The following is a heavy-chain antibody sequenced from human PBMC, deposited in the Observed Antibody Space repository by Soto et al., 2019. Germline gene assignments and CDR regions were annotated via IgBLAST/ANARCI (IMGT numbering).Heavy chain of an antibody. CDR2: IYYSGNT. CDR3: ARSRDWGSFDL. J-gene: IGHJ4*02. D-gene: IGHD7-27*01. V-gene: IGHV4-59*01. CDR1: GGSITNYY. Sequence: QVHLQESGPGLVKPSETLSLTCNVSGGSITNYYWTWIRQPPGKGLEWIGNIYYSGNTNYNPSLNSRVSISIGTSKGHFSLRLSSVTAADTAIYYCARSRDWGSFDLWGQGALVTVSS.